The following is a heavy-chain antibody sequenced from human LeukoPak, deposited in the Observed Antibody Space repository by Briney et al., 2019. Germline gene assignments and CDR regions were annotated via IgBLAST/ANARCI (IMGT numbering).Heavy chain of an antibody. CDR1: GYTFTDYY. CDR3: ATGSGYDYLAIDI. CDR2: INPNSGAT. D-gene: IGHD5-12*01. V-gene: IGHV1-2*02. Sequence: ASVKVSCKASGYTFTDYYIHWVRQAPGQGLEWIGWINPNSGATNYPQKFQGRGTMTRDRSISTAYMELNRLRSDDTAIYYCATGSGYDYLAIDIWGQGTVVTVSS. J-gene: IGHJ3*02.